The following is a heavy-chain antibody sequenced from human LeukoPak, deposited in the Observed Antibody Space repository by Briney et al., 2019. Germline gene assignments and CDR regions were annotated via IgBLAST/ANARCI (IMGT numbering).Heavy chain of an antibody. CDR1: GGSISSGGYY. D-gene: IGHD6-13*01. CDR3: ARVVAAAGRPFDY. CDR2: IYYSGST. Sequence: SENLSLTCAVSGGSISSGGYYWSWIRQHPGKGLEWIGYIYYSGSTYYNPSLKSRATISVDTSKNQFSLKLSSVTAADTAVYYCARVVAAAGRPFDYWGQGTLVTVSS. V-gene: IGHV4-31*11. J-gene: IGHJ4*02.